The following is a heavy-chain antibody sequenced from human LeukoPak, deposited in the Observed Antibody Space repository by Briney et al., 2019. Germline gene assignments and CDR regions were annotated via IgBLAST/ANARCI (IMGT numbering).Heavy chain of an antibody. D-gene: IGHD3-10*01. V-gene: IGHV4-59*08. CDR1: GGSISSYY. Sequence: SETLSLTCTVSGGSISSYYWSWLRQPPGKGLEWIGYIYYSGSTNYNPSLKSRVTISVDTSKNQFSLKLSSVTAADTAVYYWAARPLGWFGELFIGYYGMDVWGQGTTVTVSS. CDR2: IYYSGST. J-gene: IGHJ6*02. CDR3: AARPLGWFGELFIGYYGMDV.